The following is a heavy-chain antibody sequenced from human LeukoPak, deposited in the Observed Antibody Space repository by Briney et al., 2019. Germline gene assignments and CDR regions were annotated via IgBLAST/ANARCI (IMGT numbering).Heavy chain of an antibody. D-gene: IGHD2-21*02. CDR3: ARDRLAYCGGDCYPDY. J-gene: IGHJ4*02. CDR2: INPSGGST. CDR1: GYTFTSYY. V-gene: IGHV1-46*01. Sequence: ASVKVSCKASGYTFTSYYMHWVRQAPGQGLERMGIINPSGGSTSYAQKFQGRVTMTRDTSTSTVYMELSSLRSEDTAVYYCARDRLAYCGGDCYPDYWGQGTLVTVSS.